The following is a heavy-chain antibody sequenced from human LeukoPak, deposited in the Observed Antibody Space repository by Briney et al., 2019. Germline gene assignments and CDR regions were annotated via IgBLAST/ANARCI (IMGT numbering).Heavy chain of an antibody. V-gene: IGHV4-39*07. D-gene: IGHD3-10*01. CDR3: ARSDGYGLVGI. J-gene: IGHJ3*02. CDR1: GVSINSGSNY. Sequence: PSETLSLTCSVSGVSINSGSNYWGWIRQPPGKTLEWIGSIYSSGSTYYNSSLKSRVIILSDTAKNHFSLNLSFVTAADTAVYYCARSDGYGLVGIWGQGTMVTVSS. CDR2: IYSSGST.